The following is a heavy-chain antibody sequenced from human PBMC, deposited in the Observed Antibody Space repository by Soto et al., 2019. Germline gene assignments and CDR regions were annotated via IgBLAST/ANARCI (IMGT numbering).Heavy chain of an antibody. D-gene: IGHD5-12*01. V-gene: IGHV3-15*07. CDR3: TTGYSGYDYYYYGMDV. Sequence: PGGSLRLSCAASGFTFSNAWMNWVRQAPGKRLEWVGRIKSKTDGGTTDYAAPVKGRFTISRDDSKNTLYLQMSSLKTEDTAVYYCTTGYSGYDYYYYGMDVWGQGTTVTVSS. CDR2: IKSKTDGGTT. J-gene: IGHJ6*02. CDR1: GFTFSNAW.